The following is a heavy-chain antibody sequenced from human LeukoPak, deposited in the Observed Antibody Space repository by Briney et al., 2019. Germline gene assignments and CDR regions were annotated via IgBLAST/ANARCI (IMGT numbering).Heavy chain of an antibody. Sequence: GGSLRLSCAASGFTFSSYAMSWVRQAPGKGLEWVSAISGSGGSTYYAYSVKGRFTISRDNSKNTLYLQMNSLRAEDTAVYYCAKDACTNCVCRMRFDPWGQGTLVTVSS. CDR2: ISGSGGST. CDR1: GFTFSSYA. D-gene: IGHD2-8*01. J-gene: IGHJ5*02. V-gene: IGHV3-23*01. CDR3: AKDACTNCVCRMRFDP.